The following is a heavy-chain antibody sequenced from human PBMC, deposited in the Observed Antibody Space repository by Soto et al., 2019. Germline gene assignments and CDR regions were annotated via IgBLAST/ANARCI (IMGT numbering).Heavy chain of an antibody. Sequence: SETLSLTCAVSGGSISSGGYSWSWIRQPPGKGLEWIGYIYHSGSTYYNPSLKSRVTISVDRSKNQFSLKLSSVTAADTAVYYSASMGLKGLDYWGQGTLVTVSS. D-gene: IGHD1-26*01. CDR2: IYHSGST. CDR3: ASMGLKGLDY. J-gene: IGHJ4*02. CDR1: GGSISSGGYS. V-gene: IGHV4-30-2*01.